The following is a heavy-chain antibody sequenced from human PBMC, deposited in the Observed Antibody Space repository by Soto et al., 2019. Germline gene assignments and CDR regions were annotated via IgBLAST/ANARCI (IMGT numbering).Heavy chain of an antibody. V-gene: IGHV3-74*01. D-gene: IGHD2-8*01. Sequence: PGGSLRLSCAASGFTVINKYMSWVRQAPGKGLEWVSLIQSGGSITAYADSVRGRFTISRDNAKNTLYLQMNSLRGDDTAVYYCARVPTGKYGVWNYWGQGTLVTVSS. CDR2: IQSGGSIT. CDR1: GFTVINKY. CDR3: ARVPTGKYGVWNY. J-gene: IGHJ4*02.